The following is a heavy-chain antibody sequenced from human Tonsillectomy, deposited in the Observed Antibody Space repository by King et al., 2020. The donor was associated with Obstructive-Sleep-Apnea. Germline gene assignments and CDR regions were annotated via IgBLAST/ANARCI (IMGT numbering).Heavy chain of an antibody. CDR3: AKATMFIMVRGVPDY. Sequence: VQLVESGGGLVQPGGSLRLSCAASGFTFSSYAMSWVRQAPGKGLEWVSAISASGGNTYYADSVKGRSTISRDNSKNTLYLQMNSLRAEDTAVYYCAKATMFIMVRGVPDYWGQGTLLTVSS. CDR2: ISASGGNT. J-gene: IGHJ4*02. CDR1: GFTFSSYA. V-gene: IGHV3-23*04. D-gene: IGHD3-10*01.